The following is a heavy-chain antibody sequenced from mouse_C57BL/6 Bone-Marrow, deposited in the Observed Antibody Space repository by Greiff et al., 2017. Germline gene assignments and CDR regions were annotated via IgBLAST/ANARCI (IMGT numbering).Heavy chain of an antibody. Sequence: QVQLKQPGAELVRPGSSVKLSCKASGYTFTSYWMHWVKQRPIQGLEWIGNIDPSDSDTHYNQKFKDKATLTVDKSSSTAYMQRSSLTSEDSAVYYGARVCYYDGGGGFAYWGQGTLVTVSA. D-gene: IGHD2-4*01. CDR1: GYTFTSYW. V-gene: IGHV1-52*01. CDR2: IDPSDSDT. J-gene: IGHJ3*01. CDR3: ARVCYYDGGGGFAY.